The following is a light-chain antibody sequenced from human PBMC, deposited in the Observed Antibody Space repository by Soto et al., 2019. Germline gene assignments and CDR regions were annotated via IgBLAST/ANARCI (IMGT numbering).Light chain of an antibody. Sequence: EIVLTQSPGTLSLSPGERATLSCRASQSVSSNYLAWYQQKPGQAPRLLIYGASSRATGIPDRFSGSGSGTYFSLTISRLKPEDFAVYYCQQYGGSPYTFGQGTKLEIK. V-gene: IGKV3-20*01. CDR3: QQYGGSPYT. J-gene: IGKJ2*01. CDR2: GAS. CDR1: QSVSSNY.